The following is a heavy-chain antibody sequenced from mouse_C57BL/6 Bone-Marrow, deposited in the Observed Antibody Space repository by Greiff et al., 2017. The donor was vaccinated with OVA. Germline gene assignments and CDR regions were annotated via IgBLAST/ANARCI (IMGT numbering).Heavy chain of an antibody. J-gene: IGHJ4*01. V-gene: IGHV1-52*01. Sequence: QVQLQQPGAELVRPGSSLNLSCKASGYTFTSYWMHWVKQRPIQGLEWIGNIDPSDSETHYNQKFKDKATLTVDKSSSTAYMQLSSLTSEDSAVYYCARRGSPHPSMDYWGQGTSVTVSS. CDR1: GYTFTSYW. CDR3: ARRGSPHPSMDY. CDR2: IDPSDSET.